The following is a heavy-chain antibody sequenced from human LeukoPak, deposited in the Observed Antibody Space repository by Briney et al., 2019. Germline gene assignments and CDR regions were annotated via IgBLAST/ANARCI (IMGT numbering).Heavy chain of an antibody. CDR1: GGSISSGSYY. Sequence: SETLSLTCTVSGGSISSGSYYWGWIRQPPGKGLEWIGSIYYSGSTYYNPSLKSRVTISVDTSKNQFSLKLSSVTAADTAVYYCARVAEWELLVYFDYWGQGTLVTVSS. D-gene: IGHD1-26*01. CDR3: ARVAEWELLVYFDY. V-gene: IGHV4-39*07. CDR2: IYYSGST. J-gene: IGHJ4*02.